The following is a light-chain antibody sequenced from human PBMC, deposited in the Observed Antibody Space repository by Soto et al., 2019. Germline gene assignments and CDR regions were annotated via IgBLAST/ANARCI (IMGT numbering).Light chain of an antibody. CDR3: QQYNSYSRT. J-gene: IGKJ1*01. Sequence: DIQMTQSPSTLSASVGDRVTITCRASQSISSWLAWYQQKPGKAPKLLIYKASSLESGVPSRFNGIGTGTEFTLTISSLQPDDFATYYCQQYNSYSRTFGQGTKVEIK. V-gene: IGKV1-5*03. CDR1: QSISSW. CDR2: KAS.